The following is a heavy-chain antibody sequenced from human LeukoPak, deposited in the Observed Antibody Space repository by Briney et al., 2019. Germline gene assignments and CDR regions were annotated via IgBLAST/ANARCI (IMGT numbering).Heavy chain of an antibody. D-gene: IGHD6-19*01. V-gene: IGHV3-30-3*01. CDR3: ARELAVAIDY. CDR2: ISYDGSNK. CDR1: GFTFSSYA. Sequence: PGGSLRLSCAASGFTFSSYAMHWVRQAPGKGLEWVAVISYDGSNKYYADSVKGRFTISGDNSKNTLYLQMNSLRAEDTAVYYCARELAVAIDYWGQGTLVTVSS. J-gene: IGHJ4*02.